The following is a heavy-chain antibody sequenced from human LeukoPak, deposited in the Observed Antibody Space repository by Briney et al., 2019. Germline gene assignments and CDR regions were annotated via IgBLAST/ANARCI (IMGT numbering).Heavy chain of an antibody. CDR3: AREHSSSWDQFDY. D-gene: IGHD6-13*01. V-gene: IGHV1-18*01. CDR2: FNPENGNT. J-gene: IGHJ4*02. Sequence: ASVKVSCKASGYSFVGYGITWVRQAPGQGLEWMGWFNPENGNTNYAQKVQGRVTMTADTSTNTSYMELRSLRSDDTAVYYCAREHSSSWDQFDYWGQGTLVTVSS. CDR1: GYSFVGYG.